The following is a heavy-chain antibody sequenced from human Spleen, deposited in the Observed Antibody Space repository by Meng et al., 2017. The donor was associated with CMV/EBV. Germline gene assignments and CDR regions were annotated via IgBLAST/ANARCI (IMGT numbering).Heavy chain of an antibody. J-gene: IGHJ4*02. CDR1: RSSSFY. CDR2: LHYGVST. Sequence: RSSSFYWGWIPQPPGKGLEWIGSLHYGVSTSYSPALKSRVTISVDTSKNQFSLKLSSVTAADTAVYYCARTSPGYCSSTSCFSVDDYWGQGTLVTVSS. D-gene: IGHD2-2*01. CDR3: ARTSPGYCSSTSCFSVDDY. V-gene: IGHV4-39*07.